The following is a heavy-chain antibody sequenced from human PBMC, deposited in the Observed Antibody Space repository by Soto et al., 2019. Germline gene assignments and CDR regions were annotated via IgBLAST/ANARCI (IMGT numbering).Heavy chain of an antibody. Sequence: PSETLSLTCTVSGGSISSGDYYWSWIRQPPGKGLEWIGYIYYSGSTYYNPSLKSRVTISVDTSKNQFSLKLSSVTAADTAVYYCARGRYDFWSGYRKYYYYGMDVWGQGTTVT. V-gene: IGHV4-30-4*01. CDR2: IYYSGST. J-gene: IGHJ6*02. D-gene: IGHD3-3*01. CDR1: GGSISSGDYY. CDR3: ARGRYDFWSGYRKYYYYGMDV.